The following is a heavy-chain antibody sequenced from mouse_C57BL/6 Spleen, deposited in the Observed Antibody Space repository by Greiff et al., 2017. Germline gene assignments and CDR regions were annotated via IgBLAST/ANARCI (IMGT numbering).Heavy chain of an antibody. Sequence: VQLQQSGPELVKPGASVKISCKASGYSFTGYYLNWVKQSPDKSLEWIGEINPSTGGTTYNQKFKAKAKLTVDKSSSTAYMQLKSLTSEDSAVYYCARSMVTYYAMDYWGQGTSVTVSS. V-gene: IGHV1-42*01. J-gene: IGHJ4*01. D-gene: IGHD2-2*01. CDR1: GYSFTGYY. CDR3: ARSMVTYYAMDY. CDR2: INPSTGGT.